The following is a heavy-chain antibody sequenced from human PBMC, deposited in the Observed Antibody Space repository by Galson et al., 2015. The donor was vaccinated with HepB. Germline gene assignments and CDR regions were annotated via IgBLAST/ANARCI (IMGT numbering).Heavy chain of an antibody. V-gene: IGHV3-74*01. CDR2: INSDGSST. Sequence: SLRLSCAASGFIFSSYWMHWVRQAPGKGLVWVSRINSDGSSTNYADSVKGRFTISRDNAKNTLYLQMNSLRAEDTAVYYCARVDSSGYYYDYWGQGTLVTVSS. CDR3: ARVDSSGYYYDY. J-gene: IGHJ4*02. CDR1: GFIFSSYW. D-gene: IGHD3-22*01.